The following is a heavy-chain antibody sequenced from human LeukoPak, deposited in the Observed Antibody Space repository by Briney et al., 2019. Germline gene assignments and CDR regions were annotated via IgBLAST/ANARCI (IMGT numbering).Heavy chain of an antibody. V-gene: IGHV1-2*02. D-gene: IGHD3-10*01. CDR3: ARGSGGSGSSDFDY. CDR1: GYTFTGYY. CDR2: INPNSGGT. Sequence: GASVKVSCKASGYTFTGYYMHWVRQAPGQGLEWMGWINPNSGGTNYAQKFQGRVTMTRDTSIRTAYMELSRLRSDDTAVYYCARGSGGSGSSDFDYWGQGTLVTVSS. J-gene: IGHJ4*02.